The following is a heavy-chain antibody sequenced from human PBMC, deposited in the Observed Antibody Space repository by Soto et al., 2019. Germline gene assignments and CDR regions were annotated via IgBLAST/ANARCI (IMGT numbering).Heavy chain of an antibody. D-gene: IGHD2-2*01. V-gene: IGHV3-74*03. Sequence: EVQLVESGGDLVQPGGSLSLSCAASGFTFSGHWMHWVRQVAGKGLEWVSRINTDGGSSAYADSVKGRFTISRDNAKNTLFLQMNGLRAEDTAVYYCARKAGYCSRTSCYRRAFDTWGQGTTVTVSS. CDR3: ARKAGYCSRTSCYRRAFDT. CDR1: GFTFSGHW. J-gene: IGHJ3*02. CDR2: INTDGGSS.